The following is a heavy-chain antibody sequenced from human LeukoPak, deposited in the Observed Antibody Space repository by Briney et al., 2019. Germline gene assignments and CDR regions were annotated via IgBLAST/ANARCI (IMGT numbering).Heavy chain of an antibody. V-gene: IGHV3-74*01. CDR3: ARDSSGTY. CDR1: GFSFSNYW. Sequence: PGGSLRLSCAASGFSFSNYWMHWVRQAPGKGLVWVSGTKSDGSRISYADSVKGRFTISRDNAKNTLYLQMNSLRAEDTAVYYCARDSSGTYWGQGTLVTVSS. CDR2: TKSDGSRI. D-gene: IGHD6-19*01. J-gene: IGHJ4*02.